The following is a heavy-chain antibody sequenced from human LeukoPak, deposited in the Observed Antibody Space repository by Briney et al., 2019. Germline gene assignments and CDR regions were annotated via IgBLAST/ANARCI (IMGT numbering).Heavy chain of an antibody. CDR3: AREGYCSGGSCCCTVDY. Sequence: SETLSLTCAVYGGSFSGYYWSWIRQPPGKGLEWIGEINHSGSTNYNPSLKSRVTISVDTSKNQFSLKLSSVTAADTAVYYCAREGYCSGGSCCCTVDYWGQGTLVTVSS. CDR1: GGSFSGYY. V-gene: IGHV4-34*01. CDR2: INHSGST. J-gene: IGHJ4*02. D-gene: IGHD2-15*01.